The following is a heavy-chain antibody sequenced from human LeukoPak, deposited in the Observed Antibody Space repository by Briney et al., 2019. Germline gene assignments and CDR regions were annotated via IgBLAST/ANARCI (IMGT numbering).Heavy chain of an antibody. J-gene: IGHJ3*02. CDR1: GFTFSSYE. CDR3: ARGHYYARGALGI. CDR2: ISSSGSTI. D-gene: IGHD3-10*02. Sequence: PGGSLRLSCAASGFTFSSYEMNWVRQAPGKGLEWASYISSSGSTIYYADSVKGRFTISRDNAKNSLYLQMNSLRAEDTAVYYCARGHYYARGALGIWGQGTRVTLSS. V-gene: IGHV3-48*03.